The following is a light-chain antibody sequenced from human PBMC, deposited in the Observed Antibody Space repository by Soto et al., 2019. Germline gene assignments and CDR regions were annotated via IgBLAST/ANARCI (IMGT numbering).Light chain of an antibody. CDR1: QTISSW. CDR2: KAS. V-gene: IGKV1-5*03. J-gene: IGKJ1*01. Sequence: QITQSASTLSGSIGDRVTITCRASQTISSWLAWYQQKPGKAPKLLIYKASTLKSGVPSRFSGSGSETEFTLTISSLQPDDFATYYCQHYNSYSEAFGQGTKVDI. CDR3: QHYNSYSEA.